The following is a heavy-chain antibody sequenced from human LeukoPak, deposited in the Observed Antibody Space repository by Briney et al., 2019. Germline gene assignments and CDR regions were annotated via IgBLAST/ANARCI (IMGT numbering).Heavy chain of an antibody. CDR2: INPDGSTI. J-gene: IGHJ4*02. D-gene: IGHD6-13*01. Sequence: GGSLRLSCAASGFTFSNYWVHWVRQAPGKGLVWVSRINPDGSTINYADSVKGRFTISRDNAKSSLYLQMNSLRDEDTAVYYCARDSAAAGSYFDYWGQGTLVTVSS. CDR3: ARDSAAAGSYFDY. CDR1: GFTFSNYW. V-gene: IGHV3-74*01.